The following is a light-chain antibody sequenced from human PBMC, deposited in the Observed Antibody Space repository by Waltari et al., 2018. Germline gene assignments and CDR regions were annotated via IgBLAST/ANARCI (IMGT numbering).Light chain of an antibody. V-gene: IGKV4-1*01. CDR1: QSILYSYNNKNY. Sequence: DIVMTQSPDSLAVSLGERATINCKSSQSILYSYNNKNYLVWDQQKPGQPPKLLIYWASTRESGVPDRFSGSGSGTDFTLTISSLQAEDVAVYYCQQYYSTPHTFGQGTKLEIK. CDR3: QQYYSTPHT. J-gene: IGKJ2*01. CDR2: WAS.